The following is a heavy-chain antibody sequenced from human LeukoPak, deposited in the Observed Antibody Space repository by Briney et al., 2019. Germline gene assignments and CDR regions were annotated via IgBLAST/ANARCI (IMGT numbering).Heavy chain of an antibody. J-gene: IGHJ3*02. CDR3: ARGRRTLPAALDAFDM. V-gene: IGHV3-30*02. Sequence: PGGSLRLSXAASGFTFSSYGMHWVRQAPGKGLEWVAFIWYDGSNKYYVDSVKGRFTISRDNSKNTLYLQMNSLRVEDTAVYYCARGRRTLPAALDAFDMWGQRTMVTVSS. CDR2: IWYDGSNK. D-gene: IGHD2-2*01. CDR1: GFTFSSYG.